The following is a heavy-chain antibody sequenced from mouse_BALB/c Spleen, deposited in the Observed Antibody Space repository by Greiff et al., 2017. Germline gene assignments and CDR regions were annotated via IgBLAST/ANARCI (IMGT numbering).Heavy chain of an antibody. CDR1: GFSLTSYD. CDR2: IWTGGGT. V-gene: IGHV2-9-2*01. D-gene: IGHD2-14*01. CDR3: VRDRGYGYAMDY. J-gene: IGHJ4*01. Sequence: VQLQESGPGLVAPSQSLSITCTVSGFSLTSYDISWIRQPPGKGLEWLGVIWTGGGTNYNSAFMSRLSISKDNSKSQVFLKMNSLQTDDTAIYYCVRDRGYGYAMDYWGQGTSVTVSS.